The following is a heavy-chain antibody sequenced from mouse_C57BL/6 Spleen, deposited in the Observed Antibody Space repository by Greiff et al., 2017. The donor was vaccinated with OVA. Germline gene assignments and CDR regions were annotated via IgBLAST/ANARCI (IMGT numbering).Heavy chain of an antibody. CDR3: ARGELGRFAY. D-gene: IGHD4-1*01. CDR1: GYAFSSSW. Sequence: VQLQQSGPELVKPGASVKISCKASGYAFSSSWMNWVKQRPGKGLEWIGRIYPGDGDTNYNGKFKGKATLTAEKSSSTAYMQLSSLTSEDSAVYCCARGELGRFAYWGQGTLVTVSA. J-gene: IGHJ3*01. V-gene: IGHV1-82*01. CDR2: IYPGDGDT.